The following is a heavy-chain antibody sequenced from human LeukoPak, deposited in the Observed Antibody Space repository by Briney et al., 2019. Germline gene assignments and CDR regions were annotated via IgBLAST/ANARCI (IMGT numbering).Heavy chain of an antibody. CDR1: GYSFTNYW. Sequence: GESLKISCKGSGYSFTNYWIAWVRQMPGKGLEWMGIIYPGDSDTRYSPSFQGQVTISADKSISTASLPWSSLKASDTAIYYCATLSGGSNWYFDYWGQGTLVTVSS. D-gene: IGHD6-13*01. V-gene: IGHV5-51*01. J-gene: IGHJ4*02. CDR3: ATLSGGSNWYFDY. CDR2: IYPGDSDT.